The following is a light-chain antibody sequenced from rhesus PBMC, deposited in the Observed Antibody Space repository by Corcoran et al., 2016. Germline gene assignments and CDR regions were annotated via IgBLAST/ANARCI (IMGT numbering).Light chain of an antibody. J-gene: IGKJ1*01. CDR1: ENVNNY. CDR2: KAS. V-gene: IGKV1-74*01. CDR3: QHGYGTPRA. Sequence: DIQMTQSPSSLSASVGDRVTITCRASENVNNYLNWYQQKPGKASKPLIYKASTMQSGVPSRFRGSGSGTDYTFTISRLQPEDVATYYYQHGYGTPRAFGQGTKVEI.